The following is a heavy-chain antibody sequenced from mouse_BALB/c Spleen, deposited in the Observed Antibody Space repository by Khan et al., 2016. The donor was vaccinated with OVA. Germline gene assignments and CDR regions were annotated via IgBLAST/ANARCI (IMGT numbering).Heavy chain of an antibody. J-gene: IGHJ3*01. Sequence: QVQLQQSAAELARPGASVKMFCKASGYTFTSYTIHWIKKRPGQGLEWIGYIIPSNGYTNYNHKFKNKATLTTEKSSTTAYLQLSSLTSDDSAVYDCVRDESYGRNGGWFAYWGQGTLVTVSA. CDR2: IIPSNGYT. D-gene: IGHD1-1*01. V-gene: IGHV1-4*01. CDR1: GYTFTSYT. CDR3: VRDESYGRNGGWFAY.